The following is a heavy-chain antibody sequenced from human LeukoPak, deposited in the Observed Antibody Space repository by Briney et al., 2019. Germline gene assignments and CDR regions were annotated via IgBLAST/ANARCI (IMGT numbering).Heavy chain of an antibody. CDR3: ARGGPPGYYYDYYMDV. Sequence: SETLSLTCTVSGGSISSYYWSWIRQPAGKGLEWIGRIYTSGSTNYNPSLKSRVTISVDTSKNQFSLKMSSVTAADTAVYFCARGGPPGYYYDYYMDVWGKGTTVTISS. J-gene: IGHJ6*03. CDR2: IYTSGST. V-gene: IGHV4-4*07. CDR1: GGSISSYY.